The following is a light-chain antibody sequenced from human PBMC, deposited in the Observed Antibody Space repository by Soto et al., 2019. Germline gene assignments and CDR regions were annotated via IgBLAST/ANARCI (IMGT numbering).Light chain of an antibody. V-gene: IGKV3-20*01. Sequence: EILLTQSPGTLSLSPGERATLSCRASQSVGSSHSAWYQQKPGQAPRLLIYGASSRATGIPDRFSGSGSGTDFTLTISRLEPEDFAVYYCQQYGSSPWTFGQGTKV. J-gene: IGKJ1*01. CDR2: GAS. CDR3: QQYGSSPWT. CDR1: QSVGSSH.